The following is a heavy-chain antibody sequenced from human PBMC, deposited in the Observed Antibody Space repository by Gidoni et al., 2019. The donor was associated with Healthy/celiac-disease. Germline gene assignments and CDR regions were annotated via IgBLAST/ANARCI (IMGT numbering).Heavy chain of an antibody. D-gene: IGHD6-6*01. CDR3: ARSGQLVPYYYYGMDV. J-gene: IGHJ6*02. V-gene: IGHV1-8*01. CDR2: MNPNSGNT. CDR1: GYTFTSYD. Sequence: QVQLVQSGAEVTTPGASVKVSCTASGYTFTSYDLNWVRQATGQGLEWMGWMNPNSGNTGYAQKFQGRVTMTRNTSISTAYMELSSLRSEDTAVYYCARSGQLVPYYYYGMDVWGQGTTVTVSS.